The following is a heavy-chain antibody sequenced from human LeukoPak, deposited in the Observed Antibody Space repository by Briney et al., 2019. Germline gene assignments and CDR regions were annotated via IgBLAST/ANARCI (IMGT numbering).Heavy chain of an antibody. V-gene: IGHV4-31*03. Sequence: SETLSLTCTVSGGSISSGGYYWRWIRQHPGKGLEWIGYIYYSGSTYYNPSLKSRVTISVDTSKNQFSLKLSSVTAADTAVYYCARDRSSLYAFDIWGQGTMVTVSS. CDR3: ARDRSSLYAFDI. D-gene: IGHD2-2*01. J-gene: IGHJ3*02. CDR1: GGSISSGGYY. CDR2: IYYSGST.